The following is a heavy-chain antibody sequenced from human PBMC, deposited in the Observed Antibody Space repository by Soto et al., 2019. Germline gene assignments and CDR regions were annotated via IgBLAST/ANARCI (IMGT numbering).Heavy chain of an antibody. J-gene: IGHJ5*02. Sequence: QVQLVQSGAEVKKPGASVKVSCKASGYTFTSYDINWVRQATGQGLEWMGWMNPNSGNKGDAQKFQGRVTMTRNTSRSTAYMELSSLRSEDTAVYYWASERSGAWFDPWGQGTLVTVSS. CDR1: GYTFTSYD. V-gene: IGHV1-8*01. D-gene: IGHD3-10*01. CDR2: MNPNSGNK. CDR3: ASERSGAWFDP.